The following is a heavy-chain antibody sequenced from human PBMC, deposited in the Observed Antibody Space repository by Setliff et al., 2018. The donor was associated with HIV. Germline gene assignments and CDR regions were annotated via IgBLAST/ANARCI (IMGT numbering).Heavy chain of an antibody. CDR2: ISYDASRT. D-gene: IGHD1-1*01. Sequence: GGSLRLSCVASGFTFRTFAMHWVRQAQGKGLEWVSVISYDASRTSYADSVKGRFTISRDNSKNTLFLQLNTLRPEDTAVYYCDSARIPTGGTSTSLDYWGQGALVTGS. J-gene: IGHJ4*02. CDR3: DSARIPTGGTSTSLDY. CDR1: GFTFRTFA. V-gene: IGHV3-30*01.